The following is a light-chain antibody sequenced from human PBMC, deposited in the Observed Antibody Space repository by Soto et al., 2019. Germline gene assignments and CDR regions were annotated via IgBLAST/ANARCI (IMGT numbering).Light chain of an antibody. Sequence: EVVMTQSPATLSLSPGERATLSCRASQSVGSNYLAWYQQKPGQAPRLLIYGISTRATGIPARFSGSGSGTEFTLTISSLQPEDFAVYYCQQYTNWPITFGQGTRLEMK. V-gene: IGKV3-15*01. CDR1: QSVGSN. CDR3: QQYTNWPIT. CDR2: GIS. J-gene: IGKJ5*01.